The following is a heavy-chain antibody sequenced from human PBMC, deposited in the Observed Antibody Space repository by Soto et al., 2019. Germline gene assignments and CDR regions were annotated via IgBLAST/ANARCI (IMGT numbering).Heavy chain of an antibody. CDR1: GYTFTSYD. CDR2: MNPNSGNT. J-gene: IGHJ4*02. CDR3: AREPHYYDSSGYVPINFDY. V-gene: IGHV1-8*01. D-gene: IGHD3-22*01. Sequence: ASVKVSCKASGYTFTSYDINWVRQATGQGLEWMGWMNPNSGNTGYAQKFQGRVTMTRNTSISTAYMELSSLRSEDTAVYYCAREPHYYDSSGYVPINFDYWGQGTLVTVSS.